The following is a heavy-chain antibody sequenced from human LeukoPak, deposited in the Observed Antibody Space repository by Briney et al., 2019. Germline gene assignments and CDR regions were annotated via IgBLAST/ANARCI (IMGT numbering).Heavy chain of an antibody. Sequence: TGGSLRLSCAASGFTFRSYAMSWVRQAPGKGLEWVSAISGNGVSTYYADSLNIRFTISRDNSRNTLYLQVTSLSAEDTAIYYCATDSEFRYFHNWGQGTLVTVFS. CDR3: ATDSEFRYFHN. D-gene: IGHD3-10*01. CDR1: GFTFRSYA. V-gene: IGHV3-23*01. J-gene: IGHJ1*01. CDR2: ISGNGVST.